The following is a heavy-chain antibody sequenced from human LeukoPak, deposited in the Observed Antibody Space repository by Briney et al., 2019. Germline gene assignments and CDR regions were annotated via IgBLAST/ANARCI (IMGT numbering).Heavy chain of an antibody. J-gene: IGHJ4*02. CDR2: ISGSGGSI. D-gene: IGHD3/OR15-3a*01. CDR1: GFTFSSYA. V-gene: IGHV3-23*01. Sequence: GGSLTLSCAASGFTFSSYAMSWVRQAPGKGLEWVSAISGSGGSIYYADSVKGRFTISRDNSKNTLYLQMNSLRAEDTAVYYCAKDSDWAFDYWGQGTLVTVSS. CDR3: AKDSDWAFDY.